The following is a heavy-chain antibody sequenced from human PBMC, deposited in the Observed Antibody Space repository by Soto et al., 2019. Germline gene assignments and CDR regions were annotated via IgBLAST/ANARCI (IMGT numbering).Heavy chain of an antibody. CDR2: INHSGST. CDR3: ARYTSRRWFDP. V-gene: IGHV4-34*01. Sequence: PSETLSLTCAVYGGSFSGYYWSWIRQPPGKGLEWIGGINHSGSTNYNPSLKSRVTISVDTSKNQFSLKLSSVTAADTAVYYCARYTSRRWFDPWGQGTQVTSPQ. J-gene: IGHJ5*02. D-gene: IGHD1-20*01. CDR1: GGSFSGYY.